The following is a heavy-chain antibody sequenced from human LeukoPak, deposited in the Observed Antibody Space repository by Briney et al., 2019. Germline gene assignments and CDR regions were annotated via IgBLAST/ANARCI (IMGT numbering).Heavy chain of an antibody. V-gene: IGHV4-59*01. CDR1: GGSISVYY. D-gene: IGHD3-22*01. CDR2: MYYTGST. J-gene: IGHJ4*02. Sequence: SETLSLTCTVSGGSISVYYCNWIRQPPGKGLDCIGYMYYTGSTNYNPSLKSRVTMSVDTSKNQFSLKLNSVTAADTAVYYCARGFYDTSGYKVAPFDYWGQGTLVTVSS. CDR3: ARGFYDTSGYKVAPFDY.